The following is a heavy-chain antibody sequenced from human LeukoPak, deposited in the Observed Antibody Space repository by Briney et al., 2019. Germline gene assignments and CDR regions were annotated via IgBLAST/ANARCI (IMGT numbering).Heavy chain of an antibody. D-gene: IGHD6-19*01. V-gene: IGHV1-2*02. Sequence: ASVKVSCKASEYTFTGYYMHWVRQDPGQGLEWMGWINPNSGGTNYAQKFQGRVTMTRDTSISTAYMELSRLRSDDTAVYYCARRKVAGSFDYWGQGTLVTVSS. CDR2: INPNSGGT. CDR3: ARRKVAGSFDY. CDR1: EYTFTGYY. J-gene: IGHJ4*02.